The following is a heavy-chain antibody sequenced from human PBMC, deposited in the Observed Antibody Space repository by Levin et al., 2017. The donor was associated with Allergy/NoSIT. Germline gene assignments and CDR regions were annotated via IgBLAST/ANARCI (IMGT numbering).Heavy chain of an antibody. V-gene: IGHV5-51*01. CDR1: GYSFTSYW. Sequence: GESLKISCKGSGYSFTSYWIGWVRQMPGKGLEWMGIIYPGDSDTRYSPSFQGQVTISADKSISTAYLQWSSLKASDTAMYYCARHSIAVAAFDAFDIWGQGTMVTVSS. CDR2: IYPGDSDT. D-gene: IGHD6-19*01. J-gene: IGHJ3*02. CDR3: ARHSIAVAAFDAFDI.